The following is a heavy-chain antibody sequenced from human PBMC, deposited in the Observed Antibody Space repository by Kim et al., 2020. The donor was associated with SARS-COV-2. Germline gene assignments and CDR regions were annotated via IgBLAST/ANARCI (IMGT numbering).Heavy chain of an antibody. V-gene: IGHV1-2*02. CDR2: INPNSGHT. CDR1: GYTFTSYY. J-gene: IGHJ6*03. CDR3: PGAEYFYDSSGGYLYYM. Sequence: ASVKVSCKASGYTFTSYYMHWVRQAPGQGLEWMGGINPNSGHTNYAQKFQGRVTFTRDTSTSTAYMELSSLRSDDPAVYYCPGAEYFYDSSGGYLYYM. D-gene: IGHD3-22*01.